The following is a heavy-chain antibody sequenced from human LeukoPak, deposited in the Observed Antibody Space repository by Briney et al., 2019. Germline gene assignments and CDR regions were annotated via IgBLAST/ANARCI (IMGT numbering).Heavy chain of an antibody. Sequence: GGSLRLSCAASGFTVSSNYMSWVRQAPGKGLEWVSVIYSGGTTYYADSVKGRFTISRDNSKNTVFLQMNNLRLEDTAIYYCVKDVHYLGSYRESLDPWGQGTLVTVSS. J-gene: IGHJ5*02. V-gene: IGHV3-66*01. D-gene: IGHD3-10*01. CDR1: GFTVSSNY. CDR2: IYSGGTT. CDR3: VKDVHYLGSYRESLDP.